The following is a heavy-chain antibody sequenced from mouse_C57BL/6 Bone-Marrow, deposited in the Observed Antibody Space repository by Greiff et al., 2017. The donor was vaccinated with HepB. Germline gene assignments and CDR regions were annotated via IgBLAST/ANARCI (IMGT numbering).Heavy chain of an antibody. CDR2: ISSGGSYT. D-gene: IGHD2-3*01. CDR3: APVSYDGYPFAY. Sequence: DVHLVESGGDLVKPGGSLKLSCAASGFTFSSYGMSWVRQTPDKRLEWVATISSGGSYTYYPDSVKGRFTISRDNAKNTLYLQMSSLKSEDTAMYYCAPVSYDGYPFAYWGQGTLVTVSA. CDR1: GFTFSSYG. V-gene: IGHV5-6*01. J-gene: IGHJ3*01.